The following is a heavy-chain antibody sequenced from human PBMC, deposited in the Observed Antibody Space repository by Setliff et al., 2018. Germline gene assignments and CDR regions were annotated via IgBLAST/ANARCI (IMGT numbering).Heavy chain of an antibody. CDR3: ARDLPRGGYYYYGMDV. Sequence: SVKVSCKASGGTFSSYAISWVRQAPGQGLAWMGGIIPILGIANYAQKFQGRVTITADESTGTAYMELSSLRSGDTAVYYCARDLPRGGYYYYGMDVWGQGTTVTVSS. V-gene: IGHV1-69*10. CDR2: IIPILGIA. J-gene: IGHJ6*02. CDR1: GGTFSSYA. D-gene: IGHD3-10*01.